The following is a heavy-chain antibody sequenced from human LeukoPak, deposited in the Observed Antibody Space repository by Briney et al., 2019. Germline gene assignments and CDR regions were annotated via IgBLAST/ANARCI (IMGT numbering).Heavy chain of an antibody. CDR3: ASSDYVWGSSYEYYFDY. J-gene: IGHJ4*02. CDR2: INHSGST. V-gene: IGHV4-34*01. Sequence: PSETLSLTCAVYGGSFTNYYWSWIRQPPGKGLEWIGEINHSGSTNYNPSLKSRVTMSVDTSKNQFSLKLSSVTAADTAVYYCASSDYVWGSSYEYYFDYWGQGTLVTVSS. D-gene: IGHD3-16*01. CDR1: GGSFTNYY.